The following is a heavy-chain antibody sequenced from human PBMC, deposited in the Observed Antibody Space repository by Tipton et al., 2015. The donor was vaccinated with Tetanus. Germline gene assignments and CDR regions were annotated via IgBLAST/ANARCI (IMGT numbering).Heavy chain of an antibody. CDR2: ITSSSSTI. CDR3: ARAFFAAATS. CDR1: GFIFINNG. V-gene: IGHV3-48*02. D-gene: IGHD6-13*01. J-gene: IGHJ5*02. Sequence: EGSGFIFINNGMNWVRQAPGKGLEWVSYITSSSSTIYYADSVKGRFTISRDNAKNSLYLQMNSLRDDDTAVYYCARAFFAAATSWGQGTLVTVSS.